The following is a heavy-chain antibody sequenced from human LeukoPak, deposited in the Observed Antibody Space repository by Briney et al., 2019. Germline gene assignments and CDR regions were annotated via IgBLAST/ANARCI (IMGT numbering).Heavy chain of an antibody. CDR3: ARDIGTWPNSLFDY. J-gene: IGHJ4*02. D-gene: IGHD4-23*01. V-gene: IGHV3-33*01. CDR2: IWSDGSKK. CDR1: GFIFSNYG. Sequence: PGGSLRLSCAASGFIFSNYGFHWVRQAPGKGLEWVALIWSDGSKKYYTDSVKGRFTIPRDDSKNTLFLQMNSLRAEDMAVYYCARDIGTWPNSLFDYWGQGNLVTVSS.